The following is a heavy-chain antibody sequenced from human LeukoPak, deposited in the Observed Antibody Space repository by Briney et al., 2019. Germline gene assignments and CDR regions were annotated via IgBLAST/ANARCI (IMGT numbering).Heavy chain of an antibody. CDR1: GGSISSSSCY. V-gene: IGHV4-39*07. D-gene: IGHD4-17*01. Sequence: SETLSLTCTVSGGSISSSSCYWGWIRQPPGKGLEWIGEINHSGSTNYNPSLKSRVTISVDTSKNQFSLKLSSVTAADTAVYYCARGLTVTTLDWFDPWGQGTLVTVSS. CDR3: ARGLTVTTLDWFDP. J-gene: IGHJ5*02. CDR2: INHSGST.